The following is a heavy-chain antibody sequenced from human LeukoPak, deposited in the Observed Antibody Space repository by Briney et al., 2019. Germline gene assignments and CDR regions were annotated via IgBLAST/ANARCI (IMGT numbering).Heavy chain of an antibody. CDR3: ARGVIVVPSAVL. D-gene: IGHD2-2*01. V-gene: IGHV1-69*13. CDR1: VGTFINYA. J-gene: IGHJ4*02. Sequence: SLRVSCTASVGTFINYAINWVRHAPGQGLEWMGGIIPEFGTENYAQKFQGRVTITADESTNTAYMELSRLRSEDTAVYYCARGVIVVPSAVLWGQGTLVTVSS. CDR2: IIPEFGTE.